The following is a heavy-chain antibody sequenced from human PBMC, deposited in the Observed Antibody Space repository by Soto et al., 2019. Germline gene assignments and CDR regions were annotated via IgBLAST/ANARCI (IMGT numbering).Heavy chain of an antibody. V-gene: IGHV4-59*01. J-gene: IGHJ5*02. CDR2: IYYSGST. CDR1: GGSISSYY. CDR3: ARRIAAAGTGWFDP. D-gene: IGHD6-13*01. Sequence: QVQLQESGPGLVKPSETLSLTCTVSGGSISSYYWSWIRQPPGKGLEWIGYIYYSGSTNYNPSLKSRVTISVDTSTNQYSLKLSSVTAADTAVYYCARRIAAAGTGWFDPWGQGTLVTVSS.